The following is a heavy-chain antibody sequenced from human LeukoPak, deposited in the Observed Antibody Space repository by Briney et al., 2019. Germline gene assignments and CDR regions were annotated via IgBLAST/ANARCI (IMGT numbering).Heavy chain of an antibody. CDR1: GGSFSPDY. V-gene: IGHV4-4*07. J-gene: IGHJ4*02. Sequence: PSETLSLTCTVSGGSFSPDYWSWIRQPAGQGLEWIGRIYTSGSSNYNPSLKSRATMSVDTSKNQISLKLTSVTAADTAVYYCARDRFSGSFSGFDYWGQGAPVTVSS. CDR3: ARDRFSGSFSGFDY. CDR2: IYTSGSS. D-gene: IGHD1-26*01.